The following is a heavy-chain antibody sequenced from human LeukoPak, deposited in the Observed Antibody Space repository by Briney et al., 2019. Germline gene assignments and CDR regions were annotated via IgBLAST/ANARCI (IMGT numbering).Heavy chain of an antibody. CDR3: ARDGQLAPRDNDYYYYMDV. Sequence: PGGSLRLSCAASGFTFSSYWMHWARQVPGKGLVWVSRVSTDGSSTPYADSVKGRFTISRDNAKNTLDLQMNSLRAEDTAVYYCARDGQLAPRDNDYYYYMDVWGKGTTVTVSS. J-gene: IGHJ6*03. V-gene: IGHV3-74*01. D-gene: IGHD6-6*01. CDR1: GFTFSSYW. CDR2: VSTDGSST.